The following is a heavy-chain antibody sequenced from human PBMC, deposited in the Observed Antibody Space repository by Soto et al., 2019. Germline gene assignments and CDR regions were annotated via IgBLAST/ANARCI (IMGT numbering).Heavy chain of an antibody. CDR1: GGSISSSNW. CDR3: AGKEDSSGWYWYFDL. J-gene: IGHJ2*01. CDR2: IYHSGST. D-gene: IGHD6-19*01. Sequence: SETLSLTCAVSGGSISSSNWWSWVRQPPGKGLEWIGEIYHSGSTNYNPSLKSRVTISVDKSKNQFSLKLSSVTAADTAVYYCAGKEDSSGWYWYFDLWGRGTLVTVSS. V-gene: IGHV4-4*02.